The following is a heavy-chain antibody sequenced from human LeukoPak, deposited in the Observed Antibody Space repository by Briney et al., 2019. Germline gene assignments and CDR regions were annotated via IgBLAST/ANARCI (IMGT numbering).Heavy chain of an antibody. V-gene: IGHV1-3*01. J-gene: IGHJ5*02. D-gene: IGHD2-8*02. CDR3: ARDWYCTGGICNDCFDP. CDR1: GYSLTNYA. Sequence: ASVKVSCKASGYSLTNYAIHWVRQAPGQRLEWMGWFNSDTGNTDYSQNFQGRVTMTTDTSTNTAYMELRSLRSDDTALYYCARDWYCTGGICNDCFDPWGQGTLVTVSS. CDR2: FNSDTGNT.